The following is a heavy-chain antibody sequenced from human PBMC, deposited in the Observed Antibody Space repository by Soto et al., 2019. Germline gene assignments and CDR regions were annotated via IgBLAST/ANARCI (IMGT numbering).Heavy chain of an antibody. V-gene: IGHV4-34*01. CDR3: ASGGQLVKYGMDV. CDR2: INHSGST. D-gene: IGHD6-6*01. CDR1: GRYCRGYC. J-gene: IGHJ6*02. Sequence: LSETLCLTCSVEGRYCRGYCWNSVRLSPGKGLEWIGEINHSGSTNYNPSLKSRVTISIDTSKNQFPLKLSSVTAADTAVYYCASGGQLVKYGMDVWRPATTVTGS.